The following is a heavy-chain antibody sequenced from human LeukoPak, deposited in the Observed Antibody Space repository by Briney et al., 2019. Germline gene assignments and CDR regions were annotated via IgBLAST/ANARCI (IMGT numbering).Heavy chain of an antibody. V-gene: IGHV1-69*13. D-gene: IGHD3-9*01. J-gene: IGHJ6*02. Sequence: ASVTVSCKASGGTFSSYAISWVRQAPGQGLEWMGGIIPIFGTANYAQKFQGRVTITADESTSTAYMELSSLRSEDTAVYYCARDLIDILTGYNPYYYYGMDVWGQGTTVTVSS. CDR3: ARDLIDILTGYNPYYYYGMDV. CDR1: GGTFSSYA. CDR2: IIPIFGTA.